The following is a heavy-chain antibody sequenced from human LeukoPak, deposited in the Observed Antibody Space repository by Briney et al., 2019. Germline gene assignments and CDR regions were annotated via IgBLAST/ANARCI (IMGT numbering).Heavy chain of an antibody. J-gene: IGHJ6*02. CDR3: ARVGGIAARYYYYGMDV. CDR2: IKQDGSEK. CDR1: GFTFSSYW. Sequence: PGGSLRLSCAASGFTFSSYWMSWVRQAPGKGLEWVANIKQDGSEKYYVDSVKGRFTISRDNAKNSLYLQVNSLRAEDTAVYYCARVGGIAARYYYYGMDVWGQGTTVTVSS. D-gene: IGHD6-13*01. V-gene: IGHV3-7*01.